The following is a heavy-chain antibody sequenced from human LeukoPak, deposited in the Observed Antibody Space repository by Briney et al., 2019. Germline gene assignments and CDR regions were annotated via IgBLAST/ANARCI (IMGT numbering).Heavy chain of an antibody. CDR2: IYSGGST. CDR1: GFTVSSNY. Sequence: GGSLRLSCAASGFTVSSNYMSCVRQAPGKGLEWVSVIYSGGSTYYADSVKGRFTISRDNSKNTLYLQMNSLRAEDTAVYYCAREATGGSYDYWGQGTLVTVSS. D-gene: IGHD3-16*01. J-gene: IGHJ4*02. V-gene: IGHV3-66*02. CDR3: AREATGGSYDY.